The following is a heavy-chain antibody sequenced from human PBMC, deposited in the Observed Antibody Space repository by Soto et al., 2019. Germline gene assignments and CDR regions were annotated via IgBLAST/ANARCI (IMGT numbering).Heavy chain of an antibody. CDR1: GFTFSNYG. CDR3: AKDGGPVYCNSPGCSAKHFDY. D-gene: IGHD2-2*01. V-gene: IGHV3-30*18. J-gene: IGHJ4*02. Sequence: QVQLVESGGGVVQPGRSLRLSCAASGFTFSNYGMHWVRQAPGKGLEWVAIISYDGDNEYYADSVRGRFTISRDNSKNXLXLXXSRLRHEDTAVYYCAKDGGPVYCNSPGCSAKHFDYWGQGTLVTVSS. CDR2: ISYDGDNE.